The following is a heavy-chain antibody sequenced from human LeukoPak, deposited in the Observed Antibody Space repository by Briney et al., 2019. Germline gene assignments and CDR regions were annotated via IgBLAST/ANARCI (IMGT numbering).Heavy chain of an antibody. CDR3: ASKHSSSWYGY. Sequence: SVKVSCKASGGTFSSYAISWVRQVPGQGLEWMGRIIPILGIANYAQKFQGRVTITADKSTSTAYMELSSLRSEDTAVYYCASKHSSSWYGYWGQGTLVTVSS. CDR1: GGTFSSYA. J-gene: IGHJ4*02. V-gene: IGHV1-69*04. D-gene: IGHD6-13*01. CDR2: IIPILGIA.